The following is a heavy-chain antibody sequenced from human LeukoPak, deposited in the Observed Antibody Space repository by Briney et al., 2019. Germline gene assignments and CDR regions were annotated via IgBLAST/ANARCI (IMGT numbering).Heavy chain of an antibody. CDR3: AYIVVVTATTFDY. CDR2: IIPILGIA. J-gene: IGHJ4*02. V-gene: IGHV1-69*04. Sequence: SVKVSCKASGGTFSSYAISWVRQAPGQGLEWMGRIIPILGIANYAQKFQGRVTITADKSTSTAYMELSSLRSDDTAVYYCAYIVVVTATTFDYWGQGTLVTVSS. D-gene: IGHD2-21*02. CDR1: GGTFSSYA.